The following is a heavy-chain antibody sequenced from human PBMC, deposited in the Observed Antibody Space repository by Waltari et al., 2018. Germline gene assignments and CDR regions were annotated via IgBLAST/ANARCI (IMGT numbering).Heavy chain of an antibody. CDR3: ASPSPYDSSGYYFDY. CDR2: SSSSGSTI. D-gene: IGHD3-22*01. Sequence: QVQLVESGGGLVKPGGSLRLSCAASGFPFSDYYIRWIRQAPGKGLEWVSYSSSSGSTIYYADSVKGRFTISRDNAKNSLYLQMNSLRAEDTAVYYCASPSPYDSSGYYFDYWGQGTLVTVSS. J-gene: IGHJ4*02. CDR1: GFPFSDYY. V-gene: IGHV3-11*01.